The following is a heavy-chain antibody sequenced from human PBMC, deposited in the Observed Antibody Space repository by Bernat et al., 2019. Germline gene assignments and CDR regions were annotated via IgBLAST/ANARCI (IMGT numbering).Heavy chain of an antibody. V-gene: IGHV1-69*01. CDR3: ARLRMAGPPREVGDY. CDR1: GGTFSSYA. Sequence: QVQLVQSGAEVKKPGSSVKVSCKASGGTFSSYAISWVRQAPGQGLEWMGGIIPIFGTANYAQKLQGRVTITADESTSTAYMELSSLRSEDTAVYYCARLRMAGPPREVGDYWGQGTLVTVSS. J-gene: IGHJ4*02. D-gene: IGHD6-19*01. CDR2: IIPIFGTA.